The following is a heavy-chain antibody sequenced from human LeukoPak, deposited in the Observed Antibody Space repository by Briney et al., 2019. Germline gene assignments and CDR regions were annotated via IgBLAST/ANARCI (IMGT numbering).Heavy chain of an antibody. CDR3: ASGPYCGGDCYDYYYYGMDV. Sequence: PGGSLRLSCAASGFTVSSNYMSWVRQAPGKGLEWVSVIYSGGSTYYADSVKGRFTISRDNSKNTLYLQMNSLRAEDTAVYYCASGPYCGGDCYDYYYYGMDVWGQGTTVIVSS. D-gene: IGHD2-21*02. CDR2: IYSGGST. J-gene: IGHJ6*02. V-gene: IGHV3-53*01. CDR1: GFTVSSNY.